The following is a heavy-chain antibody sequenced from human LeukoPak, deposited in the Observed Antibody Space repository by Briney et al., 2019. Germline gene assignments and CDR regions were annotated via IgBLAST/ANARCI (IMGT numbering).Heavy chain of an antibody. J-gene: IGHJ5*02. CDR1: GFTVSSNY. V-gene: IGHV3-53*05. CDR2: IYGGGGA. CDR3: AQDIPIEQVPGLGPGS. Sequence: GGSLRLSCVGSGFTVSSNYMGWVRQAPGKGLEWVSTIYGGGGAYYADSVKGRFTISRDSSQNTVYLQMNSLRTEDTAVYFCAQDIPIEQVPGLGPGSWGQGTLVTVSS. D-gene: IGHD3-9*01.